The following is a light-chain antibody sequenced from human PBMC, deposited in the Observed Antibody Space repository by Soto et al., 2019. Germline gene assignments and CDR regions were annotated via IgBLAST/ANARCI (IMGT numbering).Light chain of an antibody. CDR1: SSDVGSYNL. Sequence: QSVLTQPASVSGSPGQSITISCTGTSSDVGSYNLVSWYQQHPGKAPKLMIYDVSKRPSGVPDRFSGSKSGNTASLTISGLQAEDEADYYCCSYAGSPLYVFGTGTKVTVL. V-gene: IGLV2-11*01. CDR2: DVS. CDR3: CSYAGSPLYV. J-gene: IGLJ1*01.